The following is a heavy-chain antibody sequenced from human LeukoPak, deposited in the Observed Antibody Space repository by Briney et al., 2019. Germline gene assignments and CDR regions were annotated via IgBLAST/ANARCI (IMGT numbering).Heavy chain of an antibody. Sequence: SETLSLTCTVSGGSIGSYYWSWIRQPPGKGLGWIGYIYYSGTTNYNPSLKSRVTISIDTSKNQFSLKLSSVTAADTAVYYCARDTRVTYYYDSRDYYYGMDVWGQGTTVTVSS. CDR2: IYYSGTT. CDR1: GGSIGSYY. V-gene: IGHV4-59*01. D-gene: IGHD3-22*01. CDR3: ARDTRVTYYYDSRDYYYGMDV. J-gene: IGHJ6*02.